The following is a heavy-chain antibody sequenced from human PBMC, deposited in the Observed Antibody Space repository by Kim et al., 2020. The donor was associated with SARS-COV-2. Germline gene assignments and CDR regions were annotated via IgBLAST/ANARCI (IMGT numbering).Heavy chain of an antibody. Sequence: ASVKSRFTISREDSKNTSYLQMSSLKTEDTAVYYCTRQLPGDGYKEGLGYWGQGTLVTVSS. V-gene: IGHV3-73*01. J-gene: IGHJ4*02. CDR3: TRQLPGDGYKEGLGY. D-gene: IGHD5-12*01.